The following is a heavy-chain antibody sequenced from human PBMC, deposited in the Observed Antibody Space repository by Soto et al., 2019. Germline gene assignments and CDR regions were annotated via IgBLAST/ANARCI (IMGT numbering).Heavy chain of an antibody. CDR2: ISASGGDT. Sequence: EAQMLESGGGSVQPGGSLRLSCAASGFTFSTYAVAWVRQSPGKGLEWVSSISASGGDTWYADSVKGRFTISRDNSKNTLYLQMNSLRVKDTGVYYCASRPTATASWGQGTLVTVSS. J-gene: IGHJ5*02. CDR3: ASRPTATAS. CDR1: GFTFSTYA. V-gene: IGHV3-23*01.